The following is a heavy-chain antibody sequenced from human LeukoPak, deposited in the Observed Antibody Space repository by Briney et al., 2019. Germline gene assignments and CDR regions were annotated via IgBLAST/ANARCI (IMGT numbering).Heavy chain of an antibody. CDR2: TYYRSKWYN. J-gene: IGHJ4*02. V-gene: IGHV6-1*01. Sequence: SQTLSLTCALSGDSVSSNSAAWNWIRQSPSRGLEWLGRTYYRSKWYNDYAVSVKSRITIKPDTSKNRFSLQLNSVTPEDTAVYYCVREITAASGYFDYWGQGTPVTVSS. CDR3: VREITAASGYFDY. D-gene: IGHD6-13*01. CDR1: GDSVSSNSAA.